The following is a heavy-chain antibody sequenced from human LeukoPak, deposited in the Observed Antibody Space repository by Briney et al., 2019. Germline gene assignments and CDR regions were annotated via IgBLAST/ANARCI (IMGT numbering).Heavy chain of an antibody. CDR3: ARHDDSSGYYYKLNTAHFDY. D-gene: IGHD3-22*01. Sequence: PSETLSLTCTVSGGSISSSSYYWGWIRQPPGKGLEWIGSIYYSGSTYYNPSLKSRVTISVDTSKNQFSLKLSSVTAADTAVYYCARHDDSSGYYYKLNTAHFDYWGQGTLVTVSS. CDR1: GGSISSSSYY. CDR2: IYYSGST. J-gene: IGHJ4*02. V-gene: IGHV4-39*07.